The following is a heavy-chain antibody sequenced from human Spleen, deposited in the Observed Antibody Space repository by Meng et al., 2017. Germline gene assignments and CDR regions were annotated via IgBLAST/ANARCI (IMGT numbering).Heavy chain of an antibody. V-gene: IGHV3-11*01. D-gene: IGHD3-16*01. CDR1: GFSFSSAW. CDR3: ASGGHYFGS. Sequence: VQLVESGGGLVWPGGSLTLSCAASGFSFSSAWMSWLRQAPGKGLEWLSYISNSGSSIYYSDSVKGRFTISRDNAKNSLYLQMNSLRAEDTAVYYCASGGHYFGSWGQGSLVTVSS. CDR2: ISNSGSSI. J-gene: IGHJ4*02.